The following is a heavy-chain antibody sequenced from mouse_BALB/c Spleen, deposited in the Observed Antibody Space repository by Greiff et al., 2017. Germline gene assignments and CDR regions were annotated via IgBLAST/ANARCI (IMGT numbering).Heavy chain of an antibody. Sequence: EVMLVESGGGLVKPGGSLKLSCAASGFTFSSYAMSWVRQTPEKRLEWVASISSGGSTYYPDSVKGRFTISRDNARNILYLQMSSLRSEDTAMYYCAREVAPYAMDYWGQGTSVTVSS. D-gene: IGHD1-1*02. CDR3: AREVAPYAMDY. CDR1: GFTFSSYA. CDR2: ISSGGST. V-gene: IGHV5-6-5*01. J-gene: IGHJ4*01.